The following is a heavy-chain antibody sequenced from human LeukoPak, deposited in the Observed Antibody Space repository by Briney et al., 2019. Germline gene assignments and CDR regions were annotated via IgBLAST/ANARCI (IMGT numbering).Heavy chain of an antibody. V-gene: IGHV4-39*01. J-gene: IGHJ4*02. Sequence: PSETLSLTCTVSGGSISSSSYYWGWIRQPPGKGLEWIGSIYYSGSTYYNPSLKSRVTISVDTSKNQFSLKLSSVTAADTAVYYCASFQNRLAARMDYWGQGTLVTVSS. D-gene: IGHD6-6*01. CDR1: GGSISSSSYY. CDR3: ASFQNRLAARMDY. CDR2: IYYSGST.